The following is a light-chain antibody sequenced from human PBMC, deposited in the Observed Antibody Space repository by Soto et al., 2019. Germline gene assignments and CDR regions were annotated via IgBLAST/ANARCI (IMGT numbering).Light chain of an antibody. V-gene: IGKV3-15*01. J-gene: IGKJ5*01. Sequence: EIVMTQSPETLSMSPGERATISCSATRSVHNYLAWCQQKPGQPPTLLIHTASTRATGVAARFSGSGFGTEFTLTITSLQSEDLPVYYCHQYHDWVHFGQGTRLEIK. CDR2: TAS. CDR1: RSVHNY. CDR3: HQYHDWVH.